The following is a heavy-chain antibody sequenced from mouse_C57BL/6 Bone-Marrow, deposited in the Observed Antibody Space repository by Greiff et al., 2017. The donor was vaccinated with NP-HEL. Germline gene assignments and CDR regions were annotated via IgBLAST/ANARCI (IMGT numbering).Heavy chain of an antibody. J-gene: IGHJ3*01. Sequence: QVQLQQSGAELVKPGASVKLSCKASGYTFTSYWMHWVKQRPGRGLEWIGRIDPNSGGTKYNEKFKSKATLTVDKPSSTAYMQLSSLTSEDSAVYYCARYPEDSSGYVTWFAYWGQGTLVTVSA. V-gene: IGHV1-72*01. CDR1: GYTFTSYW. CDR2: IDPNSGGT. D-gene: IGHD3-2*02. CDR3: ARYPEDSSGYVTWFAY.